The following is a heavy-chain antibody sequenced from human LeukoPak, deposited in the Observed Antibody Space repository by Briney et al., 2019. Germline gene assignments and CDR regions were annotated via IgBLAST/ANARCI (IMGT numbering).Heavy chain of an antibody. Sequence: GGSLRLSCAASGFTFSTYWMHWVRRAPGKGLEWVSSISGSSSYIYYADSVKGRFTISRDNAKNSLYLQMNSLRAEDTAVYYCAREIAAAGTIFDYWGQGTLVTVSS. V-gene: IGHV3-21*01. D-gene: IGHD6-13*01. CDR3: AREIAAAGTIFDY. CDR1: GFTFSTYW. CDR2: ISGSSSYI. J-gene: IGHJ4*02.